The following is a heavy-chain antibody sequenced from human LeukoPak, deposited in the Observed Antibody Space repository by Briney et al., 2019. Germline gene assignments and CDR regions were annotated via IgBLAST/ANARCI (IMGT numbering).Heavy chain of an antibody. CDR2: IKHDGSDK. D-gene: IGHD6-13*01. V-gene: IGHV3-7*04. J-gene: IGHJ4*02. CDR3: ARDSQQSSFDY. Sequence: GGSLRLSCTASGXTFSSYWMSWVRQAPGKGLEWVANIKHDGSDKYYVDSVKGRFTISRDNAKNSLYLQMNSLRAEDTAVYYCARDSQQSSFDYWGQGSLVTVSS. CDR1: GXTFSSYW.